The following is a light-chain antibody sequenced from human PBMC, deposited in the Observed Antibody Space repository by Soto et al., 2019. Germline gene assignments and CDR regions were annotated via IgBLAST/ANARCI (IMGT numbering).Light chain of an antibody. CDR2: DAS. Sequence: EIVLTQSPATLSLSPGERAILSCRASQSVGSYLAWYQQKPGQAPRLLIYDASHRATDIPARFSGSGSGTDFTLTISSLEPEDFAVYYCQQRRSWPPLTVGQGTRLEIK. J-gene: IGKJ5*01. CDR1: QSVGSY. V-gene: IGKV3-11*01. CDR3: QQRRSWPPLT.